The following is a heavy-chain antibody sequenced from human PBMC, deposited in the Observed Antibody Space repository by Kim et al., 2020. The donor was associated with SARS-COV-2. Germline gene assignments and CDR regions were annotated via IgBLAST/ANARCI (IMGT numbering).Heavy chain of an antibody. CDR1: GFNSGDHA. CDR3: TKDITPGGADA. V-gene: IGHV3-9*02. J-gene: IGHJ6*02. CDR2: IFCNGGGL. Sequence: GGSLRLSCAASGFNSGDHAMHWVRQAPGKGLEWVSGIFCNGGGLGYADSVKGRFTISRDISSNTLYLQMDSLRPDDTAVYYCTKDITPGGADAWGQGTT. D-gene: IGHD2-15*01.